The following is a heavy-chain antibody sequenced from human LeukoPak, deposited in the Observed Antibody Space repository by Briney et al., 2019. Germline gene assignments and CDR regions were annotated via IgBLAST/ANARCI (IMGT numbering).Heavy chain of an antibody. Sequence: SETLSLTCTVSGGSVSSGSYYWSWIRQPPGKGPEWIGYIYYSGSTNYNPSLKSRVTISVDTSKNQFSLKLSSVTAADTAVYHCAREAMYSYGNNFDYWGQGTLVTVSS. D-gene: IGHD5-18*01. CDR1: GGSVSSGSYY. CDR3: AREAMYSYGNNFDY. CDR2: IYYSGST. V-gene: IGHV4-61*01. J-gene: IGHJ4*02.